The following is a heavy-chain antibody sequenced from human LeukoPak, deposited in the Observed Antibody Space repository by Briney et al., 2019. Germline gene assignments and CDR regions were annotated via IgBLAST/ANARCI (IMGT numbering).Heavy chain of an antibody. CDR3: ARRYYDFWSGPNWFDP. V-gene: IGHV7-4-1*02. CDR2: INTNTGNP. Sequence: ASVKVSCKASGYTFTSYAMNWVRQAPGQGLEWMGWINTNTGNPTYAQGFTGRFVFSLDTSVSTAYLQISSLKAEDTAVYYCARRYYDFWSGPNWFDPWGLGTLVTVSS. J-gene: IGHJ5*02. D-gene: IGHD3-3*01. CDR1: GYTFTSYA.